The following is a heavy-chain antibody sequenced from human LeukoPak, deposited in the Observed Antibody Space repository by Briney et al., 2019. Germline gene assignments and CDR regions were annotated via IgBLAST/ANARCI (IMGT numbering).Heavy chain of an antibody. Sequence: GSLRLSCAASGFTFSSYEMNWVRQAPGKGLEWVSYISSGSTIYDADSVKGRFTISRDNAKNSLYLQMNSLRAEDTAVYYCARECIAVAGAPFDYWGQGTLVTVSS. CDR3: ARECIAVAGAPFDY. CDR1: GFTFSSYE. CDR2: ISSGSTI. D-gene: IGHD6-19*01. V-gene: IGHV3-48*03. J-gene: IGHJ4*02.